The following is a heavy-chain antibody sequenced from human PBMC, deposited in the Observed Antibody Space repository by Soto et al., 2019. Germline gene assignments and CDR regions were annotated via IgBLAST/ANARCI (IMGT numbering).Heavy chain of an antibody. D-gene: IGHD2-15*01. V-gene: IGHV3-30-3*01. J-gene: IGHJ4*02. Sequence: PVGSLRLSCAASGFTFSSYAMHWVRQAPGKGLEWVAVISYDGSNKYYADSVKGRFTISRDNSKNTLYLQMNSLRAEDTAVYYCETGSGGSPDPVGFDYWGQGTLVTVSS. CDR3: ETGSGGSPDPVGFDY. CDR2: ISYDGSNK. CDR1: GFTFSSYA.